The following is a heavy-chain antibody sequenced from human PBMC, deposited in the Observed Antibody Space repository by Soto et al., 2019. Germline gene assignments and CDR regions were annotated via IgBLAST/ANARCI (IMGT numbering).Heavy chain of an antibody. CDR1: GGSIISYY. V-gene: IGHV4-59*01. CDR2: IYDSGST. J-gene: IGHJ6*02. D-gene: IGHD3-16*01. Sequence: SETLSLTCTVSGGSIISYYWSWIRQPPGKGLEWIGYIYDSGSTSYNPSLKSRVTISVDTSKNQSSLKLNSVTAADTAVYYCARDPRGGANYYYYYGMDVWGQGTTVTVSS. CDR3: ARDPRGGANYYYYYGMDV.